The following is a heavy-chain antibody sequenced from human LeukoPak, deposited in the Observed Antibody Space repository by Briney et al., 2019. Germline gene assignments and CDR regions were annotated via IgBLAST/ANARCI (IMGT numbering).Heavy chain of an antibody. CDR1: GGSFSNYY. CDR2: IYISGTT. CDR3: ARDRYLAYFDS. Sequence: SETLSLTCTASGGSFSNYYWTWIRQPAGKGLEWIGRIYISGTTNYNPSLKSRVTMSVDTSKNQFSLKLSSVTAADTAVYYCARDRYLAYFDSWGQGILVTVSS. D-gene: IGHD2-2*01. J-gene: IGHJ4*02. V-gene: IGHV4-4*07.